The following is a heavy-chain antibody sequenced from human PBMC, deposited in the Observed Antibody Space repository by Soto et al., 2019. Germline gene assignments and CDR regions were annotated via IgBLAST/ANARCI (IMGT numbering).Heavy chain of an antibody. CDR1: GDSISSSVW. CDR2: VFHTGNT. V-gene: IGHV4-4*02. Sequence: ASETLSLTCAVSGDSISSSVWWTWVRQPPGKGLEWIGEVFHTGNTNYNPSLKSRVTMSVDKFTNEFSLKVTSVTAADTAIYYCARKAWVRFDYWGQGALVTVSS. CDR3: ARKAWVRFDY. D-gene: IGHD7-27*01. J-gene: IGHJ4*02.